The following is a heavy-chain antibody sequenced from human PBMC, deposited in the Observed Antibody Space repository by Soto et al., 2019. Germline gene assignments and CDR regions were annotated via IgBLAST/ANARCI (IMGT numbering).Heavy chain of an antibody. J-gene: IGHJ4*02. D-gene: IGHD3-9*01. CDR2: ISTRSHYI. CDR1: GFTFSNYN. Sequence: XGSLRLSCAASGFTFSNYNMNWVRQAPGEGLEWVASISTRSHYIYYADSLKGRFTISRDNAKNSVDLQISSLRAEDTAVYYCARDSSTGYYLSDFDYWGQGTLVTVSS. CDR3: ARDSSTGYYLSDFDY. V-gene: IGHV3-21*01.